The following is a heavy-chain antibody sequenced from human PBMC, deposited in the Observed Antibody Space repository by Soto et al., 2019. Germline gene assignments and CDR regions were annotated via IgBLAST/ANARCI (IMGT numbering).Heavy chain of an antibody. CDR2: FDPEDGET. CDR1: GYTLTELS. CDR3: ATTSRPWGAFDI. J-gene: IGHJ3*02. V-gene: IGHV1-24*01. Sequence: ASVKVSCKVSGYTLTELSMHWVRQAPGKGLEWMGGFDPEDGETIYAQKFQGRVTMTEDTSTDPAYMELSSLRSEDTAVYYCATTSRPWGAFDIWGQGTMVTVSS. D-gene: IGHD3-16*01.